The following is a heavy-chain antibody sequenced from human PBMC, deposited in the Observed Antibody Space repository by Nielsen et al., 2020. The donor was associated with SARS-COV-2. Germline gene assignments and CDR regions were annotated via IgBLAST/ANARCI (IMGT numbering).Heavy chain of an antibody. CDR2: IRSKAYGGTT. CDR3: TRSPLSQWLVGDY. CDR1: GFTFGDYA. Sequence: GESLKISCTASGFTFGDYAMSWFRQAPGKGLEWVGFIRSKAYGGTTEYAASVKGRFTISRDGSKSIAYLQMNSLKTEDTAVYYCTRSPLSQWLVGDYWGQGTLVTVSS. D-gene: IGHD6-19*01. J-gene: IGHJ4*02. V-gene: IGHV3-49*01.